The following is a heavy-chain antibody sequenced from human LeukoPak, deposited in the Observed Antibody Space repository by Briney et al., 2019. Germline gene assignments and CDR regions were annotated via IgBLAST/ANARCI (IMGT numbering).Heavy chain of an antibody. CDR2: VIPIFGTA. CDR1: GGTFSSYA. J-gene: IGHJ6*03. V-gene: IGHV1-69*13. CDR3: ARGSSHSSSPDYYYYYYMDV. Sequence: SVKVSCKASGGTFSSYAISWVRQAPGQGLEWMGGVIPIFGTANYAQKFQGRVTITADESTSTAYMELSSLRSEDTAVYYCARGSSHSSSPDYYYYYYMDVWGKGTTVTVSS. D-gene: IGHD6-6*01.